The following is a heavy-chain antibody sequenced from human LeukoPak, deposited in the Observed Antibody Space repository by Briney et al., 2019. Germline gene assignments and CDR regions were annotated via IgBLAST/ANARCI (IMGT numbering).Heavy chain of an antibody. Sequence: GGSLRLSCAASGFTFSAYAMHWVRQAPGRGLEWVAFISYDGSDEYYTDSVKGRFTISRDNSKDTLFLEMNSLRPEDTAIYYCARVPSLFGYWGQGTLVTVSS. J-gene: IGHJ4*02. CDR2: ISYDGSDE. D-gene: IGHD3-16*01. CDR3: ARVPSLFGY. V-gene: IGHV3-30-3*01. CDR1: GFTFSAYA.